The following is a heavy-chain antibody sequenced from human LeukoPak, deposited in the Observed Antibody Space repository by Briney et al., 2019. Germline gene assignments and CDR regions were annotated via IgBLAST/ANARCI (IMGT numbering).Heavy chain of an antibody. J-gene: IGHJ4*02. CDR3: ARDLGSYDYVWGSYRSLAFDY. CDR2: ISAYNGNT. V-gene: IGHV1-18*01. Sequence: ASVKLSCKASGYTFTSYGISWVRQAPGQGLEWMGCISAYNGNTNYAPQLQSRVTMTTDTSTSTAYMELRSVRSDDTAVYYCARDLGSYDYVWGSYRSLAFDYWGQGTLVTVSS. D-gene: IGHD3-16*02. CDR1: GYTFTSYG.